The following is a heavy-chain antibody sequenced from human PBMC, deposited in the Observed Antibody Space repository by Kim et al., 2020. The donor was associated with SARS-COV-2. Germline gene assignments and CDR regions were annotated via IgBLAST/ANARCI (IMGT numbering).Heavy chain of an antibody. D-gene: IGHD6-13*01. CDR3: ARGEQELPLNYYYYGMDV. CDR2: MYHSGST. V-gene: IGHV4-39*07. Sequence: SETLSLTCTVSDASISSSKYYWDWVRQPPGKGLEWIGSMYHSGSTYYNPSLNSRVTISVDTSKNQFSLKLNSVTAADTAMYYCARGEQELPLNYYYYGMDVWGQGTTVTVSS. CDR1: DASISSSKYY. J-gene: IGHJ6*02.